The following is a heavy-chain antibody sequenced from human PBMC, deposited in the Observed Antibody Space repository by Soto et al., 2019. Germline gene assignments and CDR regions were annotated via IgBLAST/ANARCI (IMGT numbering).Heavy chain of an antibody. Sequence: GRSLRLSCAASGFTFSSYSMNWVRQATGKGLEWVSYISSSSSTIYYADSVKGRFTISRDNAKNSLYLQMNSLRDEDTAVYYCARESRFLEWLSLNWFDPWGQGTLVTVPQ. J-gene: IGHJ5*02. CDR1: GFTFSSYS. CDR2: ISSSSSTI. CDR3: ARESRFLEWLSLNWFDP. D-gene: IGHD3-3*01. V-gene: IGHV3-48*02.